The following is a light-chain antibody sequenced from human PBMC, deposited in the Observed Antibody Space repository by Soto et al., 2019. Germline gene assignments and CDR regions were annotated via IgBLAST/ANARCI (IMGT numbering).Light chain of an antibody. J-gene: IGKJ4*01. V-gene: IGKV3-15*01. Sequence: EIVMTQSPATLSVSPGERATLSCRASQSIDNDLAWYQQKPGQAPRLLIYGASTRATDIPVRFSGSGSGTLFTLTINSLQSEDLAVYYCQQYHRWPPLTFGGGTKVEIK. CDR2: GAS. CDR1: QSIDND. CDR3: QQYHRWPPLT.